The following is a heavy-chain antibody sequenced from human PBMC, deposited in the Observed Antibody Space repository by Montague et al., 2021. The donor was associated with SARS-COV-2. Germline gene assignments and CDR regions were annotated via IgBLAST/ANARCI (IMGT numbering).Heavy chain of an antibody. V-gene: IGHV4-39*07. CDR2: IYYSGST. Sequence: SETLSLTCTVSGGSISSSSYYWGWIRQPPGKGLEWIGSIYYSGSTYYSPSLKSRVTISVDTSKNQFSLKLSSVTAADTAVYYCAGKSITMVQGVIMGAFDIWGQGTMVTVSS. D-gene: IGHD3-10*01. CDR3: AGKSITMVQGVIMGAFDI. J-gene: IGHJ3*02. CDR1: GGSISSSSYY.